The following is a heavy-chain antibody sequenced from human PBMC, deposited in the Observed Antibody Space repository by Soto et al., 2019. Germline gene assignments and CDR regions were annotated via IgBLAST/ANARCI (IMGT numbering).Heavy chain of an antibody. CDR1: GFTFSSYG. CDR2: ISYDGSNK. CDR3: AKSRVATRIGDY. V-gene: IGHV3-30*18. Sequence: GGSLRLSCAASGFTFSSYGMHWVRQAPGKGLEWVAVISYDGSNKYYADSVKGRFTISRDNSKNTLYLQMNSLRAEDTAVYYCAKSRVATRIGDYWGQGTLVTVSS. D-gene: IGHD5-12*01. J-gene: IGHJ4*02.